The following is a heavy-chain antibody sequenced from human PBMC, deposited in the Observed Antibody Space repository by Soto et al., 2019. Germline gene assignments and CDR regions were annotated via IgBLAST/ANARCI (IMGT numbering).Heavy chain of an antibody. CDR1: GFTFNNYW. Sequence: PGGSLRLSCAASGFTFNNYWMTWVRQAPGKGLEWVANIKQDGSETYYVDSVEGRFTISRDNAKNSVYLQMNSLRVEDTAVYYCARELGYCSSSSCWSDDWGQGILVTVSS. J-gene: IGHJ4*02. CDR2: IKQDGSET. CDR3: ARELGYCSSSSCWSDD. D-gene: IGHD2-2*01. V-gene: IGHV3-7*04.